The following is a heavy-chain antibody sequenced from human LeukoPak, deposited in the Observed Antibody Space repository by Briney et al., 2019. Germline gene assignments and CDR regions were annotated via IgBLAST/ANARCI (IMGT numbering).Heavy chain of an antibody. Sequence: GGSLRLSCVASGFSFSAYAITWVRQAPGKGMEWVSAIRGNSERTYYADSVRGRFTISRDNSKDTSYLQISSLRVEDTAVYYCAREQSGTRGWYTVDYWGQGTLVAVSS. CDR3: AREQSGTRGWYTVDY. D-gene: IGHD6-19*01. CDR2: IRGNSERT. CDR1: GFSFSAYA. J-gene: IGHJ4*02. V-gene: IGHV3-23*01.